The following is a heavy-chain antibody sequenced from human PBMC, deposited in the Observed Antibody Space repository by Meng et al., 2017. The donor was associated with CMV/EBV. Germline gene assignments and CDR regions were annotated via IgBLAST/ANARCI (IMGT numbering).Heavy chain of an antibody. Sequence: GSLRLSCAASGFTFSSYAMHWVRQAPGKGLEWIGSIYYSGSTYYNPSLKSRVTISVDTSKNQFSLKLSSVTAADTAVYYCARVRRITMIVDWGQGTLVTVSS. CDR1: GFTFSSYA. J-gene: IGHJ4*02. CDR2: IYYSGST. CDR3: ARVRRITMIVD. V-gene: IGHV4-38-2*01. D-gene: IGHD3-22*01.